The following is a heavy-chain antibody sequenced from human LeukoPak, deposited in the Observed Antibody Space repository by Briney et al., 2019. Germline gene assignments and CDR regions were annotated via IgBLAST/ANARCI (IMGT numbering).Heavy chain of an antibody. CDR2: IYPNSGGT. J-gene: IGHJ3*02. Sequence: ASVKVSCKASGYTFTGYYMNWVRQARGQGLEWMGRIYPNSGGTNYAQKFQGRVTMTRDTSISTAYMELSRLRSDDTAVYYCARVGDGLNDAFDIWGRGTMVTVSS. D-gene: IGHD5-24*01. V-gene: IGHV1-2*06. CDR3: ARVGDGLNDAFDI. CDR1: GYTFTGYY.